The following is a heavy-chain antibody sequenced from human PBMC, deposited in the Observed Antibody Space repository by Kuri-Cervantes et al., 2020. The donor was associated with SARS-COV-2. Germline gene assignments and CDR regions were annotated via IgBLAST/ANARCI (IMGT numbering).Heavy chain of an antibody. CDR3: ARAYYHNSSGYYPGDY. J-gene: IGHJ4*02. V-gene: IGHV1-69*13. Sequence: SVKVSCKASGGTFSSYAISWVRQAPGQGLEWMGGSIPIFGTANYAQKFQGRVTITADESTSTAYMELSSLRSEDTAVYYCARAYYHNSSGYYPGDYWGQGTLVTVSS. CDR1: GGTFSSYA. D-gene: IGHD3-22*01. CDR2: SIPIFGTA.